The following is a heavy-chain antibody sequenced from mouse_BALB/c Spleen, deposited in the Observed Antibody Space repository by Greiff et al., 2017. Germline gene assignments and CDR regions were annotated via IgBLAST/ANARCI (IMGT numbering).Heavy chain of an antibody. V-gene: IGHV1-15*01. CDR3: TRSLYGNHDY. CDR1: GYTFTDYE. J-gene: IGHJ2*01. Sequence: QVQLQQSGAELVRPGASVTLSCKASGYTFTDYEMHWVKQTPVHGLEWIGAIDPETGGTAYNQKFKGKATLTTDKSSSTAYMELRSLTSEDSAVYYCTRSLYGNHDYWGQGTTLTVSS. D-gene: IGHD2-1*01. CDR2: IDPETGGT.